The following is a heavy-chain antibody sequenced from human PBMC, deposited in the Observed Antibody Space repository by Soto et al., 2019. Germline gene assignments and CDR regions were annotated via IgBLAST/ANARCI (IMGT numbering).Heavy chain of an antibody. CDR3: ARDKKPFNWSPSILKSYYYGMDV. Sequence: GGSLRLSCAASGFTFRTFAMHWVRQAPGKGLEWVAVISNDGSNKYFLDSVKGRFTVSRDNSNNTLYLQMDSLRAEGTAVYYCARDKKPFNWSPSILKSYYYGMDVWGQGTTVTVSS. J-gene: IGHJ6*02. CDR2: ISNDGSNK. CDR1: GFTFRTFA. V-gene: IGHV3-30-3*01. D-gene: IGHD1-1*01.